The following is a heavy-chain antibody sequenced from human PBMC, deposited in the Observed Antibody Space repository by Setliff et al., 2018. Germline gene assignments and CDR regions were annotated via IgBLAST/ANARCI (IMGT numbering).Heavy chain of an antibody. J-gene: IGHJ4*02. CDR3: ARVASGWWWFDY. V-gene: IGHV3-74*01. Sequence: GGSLRLSCAASGFTFSSYWMHWVSQVPGKGLVWVSRINNDGSSGDYADSVKCRFTISRDNAKNTVYLQMNSLRAEDTAVYYCARVASGWWWFDYWGQGTLVTVSS. CDR2: INNDGSSG. CDR1: GFTFSSYW. D-gene: IGHD6-19*01.